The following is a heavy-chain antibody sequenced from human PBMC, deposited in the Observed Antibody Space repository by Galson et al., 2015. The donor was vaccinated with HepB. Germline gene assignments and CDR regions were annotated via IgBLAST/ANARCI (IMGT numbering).Heavy chain of an antibody. CDR2: INHSGST. CDR1: GGSFSGYY. CDR3: ARTGVGYSSSWYPAYYFDY. D-gene: IGHD6-13*01. Sequence: ETLSLTCAVYGGSFSGYYWSWIRQPPGKGLEWIGEINHSGSTNYNPSLKSRVTISVDTSKNQFSLRLSSVTAADTAVYYCARTGVGYSSSWYPAYYFDYWGQGTLVTVSS. J-gene: IGHJ4*02. V-gene: IGHV4-34*01.